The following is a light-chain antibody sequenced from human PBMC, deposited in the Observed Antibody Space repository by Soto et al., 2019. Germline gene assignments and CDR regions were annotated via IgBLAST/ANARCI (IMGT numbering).Light chain of an antibody. Sequence: DIQITQSPSSLSASVGDPVTITCRASQSISNYLNWYQQQPGKAPNLLIYGAFTLQSGVPSRFSGSGSGTHFTLTISSLQPEDFATYFCQQCDNSPRTFGQGTQLDIK. J-gene: IGKJ1*01. CDR1: QSISNY. V-gene: IGKV1-39*01. CDR2: GAF. CDR3: QQCDNSPRT.